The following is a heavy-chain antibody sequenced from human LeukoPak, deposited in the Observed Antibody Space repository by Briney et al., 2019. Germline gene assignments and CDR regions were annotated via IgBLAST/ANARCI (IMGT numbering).Heavy chain of an antibody. J-gene: IGHJ3*02. Sequence: PGGSLRLSCVGSGFTFSSFAMHWVRQAPGKGLEWLAVISYDGSGDKYYADSVRGRFTISRDNSKNTVFLQMNSLRAEDTAVYYCAKWGYSFDALDIWGHGTMVTVSS. D-gene: IGHD2-15*01. V-gene: IGHV3-30*04. CDR3: AKWGYSFDALDI. CDR1: GFTFSSFA. CDR2: ISYDGSGDK.